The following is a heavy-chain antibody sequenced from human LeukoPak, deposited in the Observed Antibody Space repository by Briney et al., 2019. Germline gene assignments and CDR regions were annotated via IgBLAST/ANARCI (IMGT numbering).Heavy chain of an antibody. Sequence: GGSLRLSCAASGFTFSDYWMSWLRQAPGKGPEWVANVKQDKTYVDSVKGRFTISRDNAENSLYLQMNSLRAEDTAVYYCARDQSDFWSIGYYYMDVWGKGTTVTVSS. V-gene: IGHV3-7*01. CDR3: ARDQSDFWSIGYYYMDV. CDR2: VKQDK. J-gene: IGHJ6*03. D-gene: IGHD3-3*01. CDR1: GFTFSDYW.